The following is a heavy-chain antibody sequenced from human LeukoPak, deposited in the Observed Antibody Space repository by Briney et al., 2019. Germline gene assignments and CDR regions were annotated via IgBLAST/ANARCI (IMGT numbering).Heavy chain of an antibody. J-gene: IGHJ4*02. CDR3: AKTGGGDIVATIN. Sequence: QSGGSLRLSCAASGFTFSSYAMSWVRQAPGKGLEWVSAISGSGGSTYYADSVKGRFTISRDNSKDTLYLQMNSLRAEDTAVYYCAKTGGGDIVATINWGQGILVTVSS. CDR2: ISGSGGST. D-gene: IGHD5-12*01. CDR1: GFTFSSYA. V-gene: IGHV3-23*01.